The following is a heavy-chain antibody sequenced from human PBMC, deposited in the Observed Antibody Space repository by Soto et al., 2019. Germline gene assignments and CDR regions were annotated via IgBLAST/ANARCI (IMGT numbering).Heavy chain of an antibody. CDR3: GRDEDRNGVGV. CDR1: GFTFSRYW. CDR2: IKGDGSEK. V-gene: IGHV3-7*01. J-gene: IGHJ6*02. Sequence: RLSCVASGFTFSRYWLSWFRQAKGKGLEWVVKIKGDGSEKRYVDSVKGRLTISRDNAKNFMYLQMNSLRVEDTAVYYCGRDEDRNGVGVWGQGTTVTVSS.